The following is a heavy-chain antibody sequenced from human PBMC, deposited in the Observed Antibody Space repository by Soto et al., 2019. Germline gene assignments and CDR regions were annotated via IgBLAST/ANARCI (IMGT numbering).Heavy chain of an antibody. D-gene: IGHD2-15*01. J-gene: IGHJ6*02. CDR2: ISGSGGST. CDR3: AKALGYCSGGSCYSQIYYYYGMDV. Sequence: GGSLRLSCAASGFTFSSYAMSWVRQAPGKGLEWVSAISGSGGSTYYADSVKGRFTISRDNSKNTLYLQMNSLRAEDTAVYYCAKALGYCSGGSCYSQIYYYYGMDVWGQGTTVTVSS. V-gene: IGHV3-23*01. CDR1: GFTFSSYA.